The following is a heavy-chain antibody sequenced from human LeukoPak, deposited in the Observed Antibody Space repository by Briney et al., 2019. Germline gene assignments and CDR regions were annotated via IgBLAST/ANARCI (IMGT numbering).Heavy chain of an antibody. CDR2: IIPILGIA. CDR3: ARMGLVGATLIDY. D-gene: IGHD1-26*01. CDR1: GGTFSSYT. V-gene: IGHV1-69*02. Sequence: SVKVSCKASGGTFSSYTISWVRQAPGQGLEWMGRIIPILGIANYAQKFQGRVTITADKSTSTAYMELSSLRSEDTAVYYCARMGLVGATLIDYWGQGTLVTVSS. J-gene: IGHJ4*02.